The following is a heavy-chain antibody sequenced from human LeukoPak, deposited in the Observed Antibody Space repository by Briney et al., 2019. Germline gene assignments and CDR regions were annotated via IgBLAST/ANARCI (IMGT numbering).Heavy chain of an antibody. CDR1: GGSFSGYY. Sequence: PSETLSLTCAVYGGSFSGYYWSWIRQPPGKGLEWIGEINHRGSTNYQSSLKSRVTISADTSKKQISLKVTSVTAADTAFYFCAREAGYTRSWHQRRPPEANDAFDIWGQGTMVTVSS. D-gene: IGHD6-13*01. CDR2: INHRGST. V-gene: IGHV4-34*01. J-gene: IGHJ3*02. CDR3: AREAGYTRSWHQRRPPEANDAFDI.